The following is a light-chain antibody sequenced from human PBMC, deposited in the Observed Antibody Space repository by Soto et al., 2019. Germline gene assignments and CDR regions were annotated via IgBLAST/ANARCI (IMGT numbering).Light chain of an antibody. CDR1: KLGDKY. Sequence: SYELTQPPSVSVSPGQTASITCCGDKLGDKYACWYQQKPGQSPVVVIYQDNKRPSGIPERFSGSNSGDTATLTISGTQAMDEADYYCQGWGSSTVVFGGGTKLTVL. V-gene: IGLV3-1*01. CDR2: QDN. CDR3: QGWGSSTVV. J-gene: IGLJ2*01.